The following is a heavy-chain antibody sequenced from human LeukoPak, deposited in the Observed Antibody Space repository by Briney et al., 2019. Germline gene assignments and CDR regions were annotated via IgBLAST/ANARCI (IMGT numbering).Heavy chain of an antibody. CDR3: ARSGISNWFDP. CDR2: ISYDGNNK. D-gene: IGHD3-3*01. CDR1: GFSFSGYG. V-gene: IGHV3-30*03. Sequence: GGSLRLSCAASGFSFSGYGMHWVRQAPGKALEWVAVISYDGNNKYYADSLKGRFTISRDNSKNTLYLQMNSLTAEDTAVYYCARSGISNWFDPWGQGTLVTVSS. J-gene: IGHJ5*02.